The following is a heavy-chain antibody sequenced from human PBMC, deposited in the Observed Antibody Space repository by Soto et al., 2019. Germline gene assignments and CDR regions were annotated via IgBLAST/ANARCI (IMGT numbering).Heavy chain of an antibody. CDR3: VRFSGIPV. Sequence: ASVKVSCKTSGYTFTYYALHWVRQAPGQGLEWMGWINTGNGKTKYSQNFQGRLTITRDTSTTTLYMELSSLRSEDTTVYYCVRFSGIPVWGQGTLVTVSS. J-gene: IGHJ4*02. CDR1: GYTFTYYA. CDR2: INTGNGKT. D-gene: IGHD1-1*01. V-gene: IGHV1-3*04.